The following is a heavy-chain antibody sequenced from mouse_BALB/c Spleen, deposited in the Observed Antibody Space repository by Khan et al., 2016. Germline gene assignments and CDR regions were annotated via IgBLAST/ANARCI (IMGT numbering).Heavy chain of an antibody. V-gene: IGHV1-7*01. Sequence: VQLQESGTELAKPGASVKMSCKASGYTFTSYWMHWVTQRPGQGLEWIGYINPHTGYTDYNQKFKDKATLTADKSSSTAYMQLSSLTSEDSAVNYCARGDYWGQGTTLTVSS. CDR2: INPHTGYT. J-gene: IGHJ2*01. CDR1: GYTFTSYW. CDR3: ARGDY.